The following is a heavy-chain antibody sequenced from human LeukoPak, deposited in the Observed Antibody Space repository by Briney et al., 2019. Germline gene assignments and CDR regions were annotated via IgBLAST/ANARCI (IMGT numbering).Heavy chain of an antibody. Sequence: GGSLRLSCAASGFTFSSYDMNWVRQAPGKGLEWVAVISYDGSNKYYADSVKGRFTISRDNSKNTLYLQMNSLRAEDTAVYYCARGRVMDWFNPWGQGTLVTVSS. V-gene: IGHV3-30*19. D-gene: IGHD3-16*01. CDR3: ARGRVMDWFNP. J-gene: IGHJ5*02. CDR2: ISYDGSNK. CDR1: GFTFSSYD.